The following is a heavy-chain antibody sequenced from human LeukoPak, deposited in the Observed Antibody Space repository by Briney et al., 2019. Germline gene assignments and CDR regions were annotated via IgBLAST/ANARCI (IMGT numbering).Heavy chain of an antibody. CDR3: ARSGNSYYYDSSGYLDY. V-gene: IGHV4-59*08. CDR2: IYYSGSGST. D-gene: IGHD3-22*01. CDR1: GGSISSYY. J-gene: IGHJ4*02. Sequence: PSETLSLTCTVSGGSISSYYWSWIRQPPGKGLEWIGYIYYSGSGSTNYNPSLKSRVTISVDTSKNQFSLKLNSVTAADTAVYYCARSGNSYYYDSSGYLDYWGQGTLVTVSS.